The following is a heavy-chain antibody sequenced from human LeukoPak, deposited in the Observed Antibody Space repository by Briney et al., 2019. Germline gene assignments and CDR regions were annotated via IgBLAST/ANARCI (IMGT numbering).Heavy chain of an antibody. V-gene: IGHV4-34*01. D-gene: IGHD6-19*01. Sequence: SETLSLTCAVYGGSFSGYYWSWIRQPPGKGLEWIGEINHSGSTNYNPSLKSRVTISVDTSKNQFSLKLSSVTAADTAVYYCARAVGYSSGWYRYWGQGTLVTVSS. CDR3: ARAVGYSSGWYRY. CDR2: INHSGST. CDR1: GGSFSGYY. J-gene: IGHJ4*02.